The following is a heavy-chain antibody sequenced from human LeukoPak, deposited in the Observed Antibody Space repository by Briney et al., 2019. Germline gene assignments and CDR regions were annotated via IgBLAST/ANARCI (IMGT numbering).Heavy chain of an antibody. Sequence: PSETLSLTCTVSGGSISSYYWSWIRQPPGEGLEWIGYIYYSGSTNYNPSLKSRVTISVDTSKNHFSLELSSVTAADTAVYYCASGSGSALGYWGQGTLVTVSS. V-gene: IGHV4-59*08. J-gene: IGHJ4*02. D-gene: IGHD3-10*01. CDR3: ASGSGSALGY. CDR2: IYYSGST. CDR1: GGSISSYY.